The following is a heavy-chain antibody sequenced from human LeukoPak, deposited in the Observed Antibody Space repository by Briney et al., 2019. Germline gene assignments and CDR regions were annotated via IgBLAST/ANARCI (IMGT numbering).Heavy chain of an antibody. Sequence: GASVKVSCKASGYTFTDYYIHWVRQAPGQGLEWMAWINPNSGGTYYAQNFHDRITLTRDTSISTAYMELSRLRSDDTAIYYCAGANALYCSSTSCLFDYWGQGTLVTVSS. CDR3: AGANALYCSSTSCLFDY. CDR1: GYTFTDYY. J-gene: IGHJ4*02. CDR2: INPNSGGT. D-gene: IGHD2-2*01. V-gene: IGHV1-2*02.